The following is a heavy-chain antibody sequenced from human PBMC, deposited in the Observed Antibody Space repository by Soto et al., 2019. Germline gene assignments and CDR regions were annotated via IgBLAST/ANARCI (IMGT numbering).Heavy chain of an antibody. D-gene: IGHD2-21*01. CDR3: AASCVGCGGFNYYGMDV. V-gene: IGHV4-31*03. J-gene: IGHJ6*02. Sequence: QVQLQESGPGLVKPSQTLSLTCTVSGGSISSGGYYWSWLRQHPGKGLEWIGYIYYSGSTYYNPSLKGRVTIAVDTSKNQFSLKLSSVTAADTAVYYCAASCVGCGGFNYYGMDVWGQGTTVTVSS. CDR1: GGSISSGGYY. CDR2: IYYSGST.